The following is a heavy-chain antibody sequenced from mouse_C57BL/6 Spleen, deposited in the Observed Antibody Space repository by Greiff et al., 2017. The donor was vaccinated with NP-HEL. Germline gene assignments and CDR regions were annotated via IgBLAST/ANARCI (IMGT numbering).Heavy chain of an antibody. CDR2: IYPGDGDT. Sequence: QVQLKQSGPELVKPGASVKISCKASCYAFSSSWMNWVKQRPGKGLEWIGRIYPGDGDTNYNGKFKGKATLTADKSSSTAYMQLSSLTSEDSAVYFCARRGYDKGAMDYWGQGTSVTVSS. CDR3: ARRGYDKGAMDY. V-gene: IGHV1-82*01. D-gene: IGHD2-2*01. CDR1: CYAFSSSW. J-gene: IGHJ4*01.